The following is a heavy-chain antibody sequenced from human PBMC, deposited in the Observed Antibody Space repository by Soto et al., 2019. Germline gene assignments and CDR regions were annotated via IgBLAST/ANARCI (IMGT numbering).Heavy chain of an antibody. CDR3: ARQGFRAEAARLGFDP. J-gene: IGHJ5*02. V-gene: IGHV5-51*01. CDR2: IYPGDSDT. Sequence: GESLKISCKGSGYSFTSYWIGWVRQMPGKGLEWMGIIYPGDSDTRYSPSFQGQVTISADKSISTAYLQWSSLKASDTAMYYCARQGFRAEAARLGFDPWGQGXLVTVYS. CDR1: GYSFTSYW. D-gene: IGHD6-6*01.